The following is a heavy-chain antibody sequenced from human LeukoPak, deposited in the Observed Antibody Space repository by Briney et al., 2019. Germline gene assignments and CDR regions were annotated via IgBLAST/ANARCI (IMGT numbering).Heavy chain of an antibody. CDR3: ARHSQAVAGLFDY. V-gene: IGHV5-51*01. CDR1: GYSFTSYW. D-gene: IGHD6-19*01. Sequence: GESLKISCKGSGYSFTSYWIGWVRQMPGKGLEWMGIIYPGDSVTRYSPSFQGQVTISADKSISTAYLQWSSLKASDTAMYYCARHSQAVAGLFDYWGQGTLVTVSS. J-gene: IGHJ4*02. CDR2: IYPGDSVT.